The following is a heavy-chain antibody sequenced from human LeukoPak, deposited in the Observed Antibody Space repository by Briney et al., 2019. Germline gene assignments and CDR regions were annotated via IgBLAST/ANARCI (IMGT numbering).Heavy chain of an antibody. CDR3: ARRQIYFDY. J-gene: IGHJ4*02. V-gene: IGHV4-4*09. Sequence: SETLSLTCNVSGGSLSPYFWSWIRQPPGKGLEWIGYIFSSGSTIYNPSLKSRVTISVDTSKNQFSLKLSSVTAADTAVYYCARRQIYFDYWGQGTLVTVSS. CDR2: IFSSGST. CDR1: GGSLSPYF.